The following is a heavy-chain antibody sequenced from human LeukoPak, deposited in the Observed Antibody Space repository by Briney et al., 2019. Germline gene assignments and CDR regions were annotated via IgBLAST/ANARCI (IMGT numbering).Heavy chain of an antibody. Sequence: GASVKVSCKASGYTFTSYYMHWVRQAPGQGLEWMGWINPNSGGTNYAQKFQGRVTMTRDTSISTAYMELSRLRSDDTAVYYCAREGYYYDSSGYSASGPLDIWGQGTMVTVSS. CDR2: INPNSGGT. D-gene: IGHD3-22*01. CDR3: AREGYYYDSSGYSASGPLDI. J-gene: IGHJ3*02. V-gene: IGHV1-2*02. CDR1: GYTFTSYY.